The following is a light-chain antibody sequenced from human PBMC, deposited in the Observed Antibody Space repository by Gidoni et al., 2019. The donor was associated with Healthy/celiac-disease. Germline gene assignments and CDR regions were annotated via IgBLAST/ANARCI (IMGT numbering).Light chain of an antibody. Sequence: TVMTQAPDSRAVSLGERATINCKSSQSVLYSSNNKNYLAWYQQKPGQPPKLLIYWASTRESGVPDRFRGSGSGTDFTLTTSSLQAEDVAVYYCHQYYSTPYTFGQGTKLEIK. CDR3: HQYYSTPYT. V-gene: IGKV4-1*01. CDR1: QSVLYSSNNKNY. CDR2: WAS. J-gene: IGKJ2*01.